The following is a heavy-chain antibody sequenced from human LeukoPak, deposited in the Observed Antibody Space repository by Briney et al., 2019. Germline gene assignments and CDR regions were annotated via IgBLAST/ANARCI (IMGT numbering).Heavy chain of an antibody. Sequence: ASVKVSCKASGYTFTRYGITWVRQAPGQGLEWMGWISPYNGNTNYAQKLQGKVTMTTDTSTSTAYMELRSLRSDDTAVYYCATHRGYCSSTSCQNELELDYWGQGTLVTVSS. CDR3: ATHRGYCSSTSCQNELELDY. CDR2: ISPYNGNT. D-gene: IGHD2-2*03. V-gene: IGHV1-18*01. CDR1: GYTFTRYG. J-gene: IGHJ4*02.